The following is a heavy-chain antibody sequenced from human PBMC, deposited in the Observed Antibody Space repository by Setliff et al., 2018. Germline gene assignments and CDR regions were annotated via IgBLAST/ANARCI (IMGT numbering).Heavy chain of an antibody. CDR2: INGDGRSK. Sequence: GGSLRLSCAASGFAFNRHGMNWVRQVPGKGLEWVSTINGDGRSKGYTDSVKGRFTISRDNDKNFLYLQMNSLRAEDTALYHWTLFGDRDTVDIWGQGTMVTVS. CDR1: GFAFNRHG. V-gene: IGHV3-20*01. D-gene: IGHD3-16*01. J-gene: IGHJ3*02. CDR3: TLFGDRDTVDI.